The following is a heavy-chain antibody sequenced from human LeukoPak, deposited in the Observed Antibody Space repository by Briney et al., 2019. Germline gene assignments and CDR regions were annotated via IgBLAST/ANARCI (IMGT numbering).Heavy chain of an antibody. Sequence: ASVKVSCKASGYTFTSYDINWVRQATGQGLKWMGWMNPNSGNTGYAQKFQGRVTMTRNTSISTAYMELSSLRSEDTAVYYCARGWQVAAADYFDYWGQGTLVTVSS. D-gene: IGHD6-13*01. V-gene: IGHV1-8*01. CDR2: MNPNSGNT. CDR1: GYTFTSYD. J-gene: IGHJ4*02. CDR3: ARGWQVAAADYFDY.